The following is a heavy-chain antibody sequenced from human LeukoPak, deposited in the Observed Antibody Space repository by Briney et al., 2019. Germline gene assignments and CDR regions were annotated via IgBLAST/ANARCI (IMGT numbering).Heavy chain of an antibody. J-gene: IGHJ3*02. Sequence: ASVKVSCKASGYTFTSYDINWVRHATGQGLEWMGWMNPNSGNTGYAQKFQGRVTMTRNTSISTAYMELSSLRSEDTAVYYCARFYCYDNGMAFDIWGQGTMVTVSS. CDR3: ARFYCYDNGMAFDI. CDR1: GYTFTSYD. CDR2: MNPNSGNT. V-gene: IGHV1-8*01. D-gene: IGHD3-22*01.